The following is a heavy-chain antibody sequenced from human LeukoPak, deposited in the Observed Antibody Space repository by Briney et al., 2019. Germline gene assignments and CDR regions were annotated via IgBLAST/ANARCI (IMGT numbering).Heavy chain of an antibody. CDR2: ISSSNSYI. D-gene: IGHD2-2*01. J-gene: IGHJ4*02. V-gene: IGHV3-21*01. Sequence: PGRSLRLSCAASGFTFSSYSMNWVRQAPGKGLEWVSSISSSNSYIYYADSVKGRFTISRDNAKNSLYLQMNSLRAEDTAVYYCARGFSVYCSSTSCYSVAFDYWGQGTLVTVSS. CDR1: GFTFSSYS. CDR3: ARGFSVYCSSTSCYSVAFDY.